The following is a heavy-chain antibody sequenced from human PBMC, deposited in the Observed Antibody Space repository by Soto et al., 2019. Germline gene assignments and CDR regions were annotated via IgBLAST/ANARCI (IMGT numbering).Heavy chain of an antibody. CDR3: AKGDCLYDYYYGMEV. CDR2: ISGSGERT. V-gene: IGHV3-23*01. CDR1: GFTFSLYA. Sequence: EEQLLESGGGLVQPGGSLRLSCTASGFTFSLYAMSWARHTPGKGLEWVAAISGSGERTYYADSVKGRFTISKDNSQNSVFLQMNSMRAEDTAEYYCAKGDCLYDYYYGMEVWGQGTSVTVSS. D-gene: IGHD3-9*01. J-gene: IGHJ6*02.